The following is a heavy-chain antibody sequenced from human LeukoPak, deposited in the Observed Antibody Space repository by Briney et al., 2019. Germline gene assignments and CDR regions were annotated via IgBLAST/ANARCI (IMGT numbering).Heavy chain of an antibody. Sequence: GGSLRLSCAASGLTVSSNYMSWVRQAPGKGLEWVSVIYRDGRTYYADSVKGRFTIPRDTSKNTLYLQMNSLRAEDAAVYYCARDRYYASENYLLFDCWGQGTLVTVSS. J-gene: IGHJ4*02. CDR3: ARDRYYASENYLLFDC. V-gene: IGHV3-66*01. CDR2: IYRDGRT. CDR1: GLTVSSNY. D-gene: IGHD3-10*01.